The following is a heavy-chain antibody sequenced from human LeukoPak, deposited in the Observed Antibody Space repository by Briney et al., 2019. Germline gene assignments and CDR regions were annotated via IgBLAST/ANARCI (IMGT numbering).Heavy chain of an antibody. V-gene: IGHV3-33*06. CDR3: AKGYSEDILSYFDY. Sequence: GGSLRLSCAASGFTFSASTIHWVRQAPGKGLEWVAVIWYDGSNKYYADSVKGRFTISRDNSKNTLYLQMNSLRAEDTAVYYCAKGYSEDILSYFDYWGQGTLVTVSS. D-gene: IGHD3-9*01. CDR1: GFTFSAST. CDR2: IWYDGSNK. J-gene: IGHJ4*02.